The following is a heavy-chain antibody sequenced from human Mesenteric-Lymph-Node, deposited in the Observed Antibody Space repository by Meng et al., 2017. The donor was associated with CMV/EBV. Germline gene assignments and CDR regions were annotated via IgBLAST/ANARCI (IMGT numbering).Heavy chain of an antibody. D-gene: IGHD3-3*01. CDR2: IRSNSYGGTT. V-gene: IGHV3-49*04. CDR3: SRGHDPPDYYYYGMDV. CDR1: GFTFGDFT. J-gene: IGHJ6*02. Sequence: GGSLRLSCTTSGFTFGDFTMTWVRQAPGQGLEWVGFIRSNSYGGTTEYVASMKGRFTISRDDSKSIAYLHIHSLQTEDTAVYYCSRGHDPPDYYYYGMDVWGQGTTVTVSS.